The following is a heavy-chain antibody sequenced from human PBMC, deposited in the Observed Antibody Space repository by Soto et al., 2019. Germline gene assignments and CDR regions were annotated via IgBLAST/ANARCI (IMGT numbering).Heavy chain of an antibody. CDR2: IDPSDSYT. D-gene: IGHD3-3*01. CDR1: GYSFTSYW. V-gene: IGHV5-10-1*01. CDR3: ARESGNTIFGVVIIWGTEDYYYGMDV. J-gene: IGHJ6*02. Sequence: PGESLKISCKGSGYSFTSYWISWVRQMSGKGLEWMGRIDPSDSYTNYSPSFQGHVTISADKSISTAYLQWSSLKASDTAMYYCARESGNTIFGVVIIWGTEDYYYGMDVWGQGTTVTVSS.